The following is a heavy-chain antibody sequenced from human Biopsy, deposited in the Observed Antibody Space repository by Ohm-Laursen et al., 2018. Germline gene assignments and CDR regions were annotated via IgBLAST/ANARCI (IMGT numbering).Heavy chain of an antibody. CDR2: VYYSGTT. Sequence: SDTLSLTCTVSGGSIRSDWWSWIRQTPGKGLEWIGYVYYSGTTTYNPSLRSRVTISVDTSMNQISLRLQSVTAADTAIYYCTRATNSTGWPYYYFYGMDIWGQGTTVTVSS. J-gene: IGHJ6*02. CDR1: GGSIRSDW. D-gene: IGHD2/OR15-2a*01. V-gene: IGHV4-59*07. CDR3: TRATNSTGWPYYYFYGMDI.